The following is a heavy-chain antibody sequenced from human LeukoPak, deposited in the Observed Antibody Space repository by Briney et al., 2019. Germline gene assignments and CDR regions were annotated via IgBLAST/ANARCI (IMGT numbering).Heavy chain of an antibody. J-gene: IGHJ5*02. CDR3: ARDLAAITTGSHNWFDP. CDR2: INPKSGGT. V-gene: IGHV1-2*02. D-gene: IGHD3-22*01. Sequence: GGSLRLSCAASGFTFSSYGMHWVRQAPGQGLEWMGWINPKSGGTDYAQKFQGRVTMIRDTSISTAFMELSRLTSDDTAVYYCARDLAAITTGSHNWFDPWGQGTLVTVSS. CDR1: GFTFSSYG.